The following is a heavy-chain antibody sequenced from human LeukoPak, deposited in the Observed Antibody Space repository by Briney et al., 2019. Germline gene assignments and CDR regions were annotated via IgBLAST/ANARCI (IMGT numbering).Heavy chain of an antibody. V-gene: IGHV4-38-2*02. CDR1: GGSISSYY. CDR3: ARAVAAAGTFDY. D-gene: IGHD6-13*01. CDR2: IYHSGST. Sequence: PSETLSLTCTVSGGSISSYYWSWIRQPPGKGLEWIGSIYHSGSTYYNPSLKSRVTISVDTSKNQFSLKLSSVTAADTAVYYCARAVAAAGTFDYWGQGTLVTVSS. J-gene: IGHJ4*02.